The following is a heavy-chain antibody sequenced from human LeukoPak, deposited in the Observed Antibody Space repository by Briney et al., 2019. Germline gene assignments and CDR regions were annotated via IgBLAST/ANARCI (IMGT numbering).Heavy chain of an antibody. CDR3: ARDYGGSSPFDY. J-gene: IGHJ4*02. V-gene: IGHV3-48*03. CDR1: GFTFSSYE. D-gene: IGHD4-23*01. Sequence: GGSLRLSCAASGFTFSSYEMHWVRQAPGKGLEWVSISSSGSTIYYADSVKGRFTISRDNAKDSLYLQTNSLRAEDTAVYYCARDYGGSSPFDYWGQGTLVTVSS. CDR2: ISSSGSTI.